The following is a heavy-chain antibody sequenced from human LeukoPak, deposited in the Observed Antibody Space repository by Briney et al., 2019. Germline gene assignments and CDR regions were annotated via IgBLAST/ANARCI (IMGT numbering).Heavy chain of an antibody. V-gene: IGHV4-30-2*01. J-gene: IGHJ5*02. Sequence: KSSQTLSLTCAVSGGSISSGGYSWSWIRQPPGRGLEWIGNIYHSGRTYYNPSLKSRVTISVDRSKNQFSLKLSSVTAADTAVYYCARGNDWTEFGYNWFDPWGQGTLVTVSS. CDR1: GGSISSGGYS. D-gene: IGHD3-10*01. CDR3: ARGNDWTEFGYNWFDP. CDR2: IYHSGRT.